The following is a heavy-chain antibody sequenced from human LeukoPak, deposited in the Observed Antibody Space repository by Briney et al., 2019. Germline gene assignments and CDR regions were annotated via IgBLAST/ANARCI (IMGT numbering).Heavy chain of an antibody. CDR2: INHSGST. CDR3: ARTYGSGHMDV. V-gene: IGHV4-34*01. Sequence: SETLSLTCAVYGGSFSGYYWSWIRQPPGKRLEWIGEINHSGSTNYNPSLKSRVTISVDTSKNQFSLKLSSVTAADTAVYYCARTYGSGHMDVWGKGTTVTISS. CDR1: GGSFSGYY. D-gene: IGHD3-10*01. J-gene: IGHJ6*03.